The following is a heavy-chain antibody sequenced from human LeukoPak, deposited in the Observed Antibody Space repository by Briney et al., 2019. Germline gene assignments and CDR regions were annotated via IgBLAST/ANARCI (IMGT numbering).Heavy chain of an antibody. CDR3: ARARDDLLWFGEPHFDY. Sequence: SVKVSCKASGGTFSSYAISWVRQAPGQGLEWMGGIIPIFGTANYAQKFQGRVTITADESTSTAYMELSSLRAEDMAVYYCARARDDLLWFGEPHFDYWGQGTLVTVSS. CDR1: GGTFSSYA. V-gene: IGHV1-69*13. D-gene: IGHD3-10*01. J-gene: IGHJ4*02. CDR2: IIPIFGTA.